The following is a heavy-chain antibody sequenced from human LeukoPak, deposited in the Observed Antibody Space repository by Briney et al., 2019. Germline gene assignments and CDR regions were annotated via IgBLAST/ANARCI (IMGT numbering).Heavy chain of an antibody. J-gene: IGHJ5*02. Sequence: SETLSLTCTVSGGSISTYYWSWIRQPPGKGLEWIGYIYYSGSTNYNPSLKSRVTISVDTSKNQFSLKLSSVTAADTAVYYCARQTFTSGSYPNGFDPWGQGPLVTVSS. CDR2: IYYSGST. D-gene: IGHD3-10*01. CDR3: ARQTFTSGSYPNGFDP. CDR1: GGSISTYY. V-gene: IGHV4-59*08.